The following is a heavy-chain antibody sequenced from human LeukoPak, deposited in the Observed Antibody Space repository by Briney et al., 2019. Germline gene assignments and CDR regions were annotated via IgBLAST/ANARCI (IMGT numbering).Heavy chain of an antibody. CDR3: ARPTYYYDSSGHDAFDI. Sequence: SETLSLTCTVSGGSISSSSYYWGWIRQPPGKGLEWIGSIYYSGSTYYNPSLKSRATISVDTSKNQFSLKLSSVTAADTAVYYCARPTYYYDSSGHDAFDIWGQGTMVTVSS. J-gene: IGHJ3*02. CDR2: IYYSGST. CDR1: GGSISSSSYY. V-gene: IGHV4-39*01. D-gene: IGHD3-22*01.